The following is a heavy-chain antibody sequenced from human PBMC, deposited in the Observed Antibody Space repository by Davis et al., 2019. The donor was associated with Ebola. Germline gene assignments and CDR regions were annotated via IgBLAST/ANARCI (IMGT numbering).Heavy chain of an antibody. CDR2: INHRGST. CDR3: ARVLSGYYYYYYMDV. D-gene: IGHD6-19*01. V-gene: IGHV4-34*01. CDR1: GGSFSGYY. Sequence: MPSETLSLTCAVYGGSFSGYYWSWIRQPPGKGLEWIGEINHRGSTNYNPSLKSRVTISVDTSKNQFSLKLSSVTAADTAVYYCARVLSGYYYYYYMDVWGKGTTVTVSS. J-gene: IGHJ6*03.